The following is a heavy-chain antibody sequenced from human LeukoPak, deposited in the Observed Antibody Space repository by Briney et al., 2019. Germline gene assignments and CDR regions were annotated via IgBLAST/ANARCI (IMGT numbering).Heavy chain of an antibody. D-gene: IGHD6-13*01. V-gene: IGHV3-23*01. CDR2: ISGSGGSA. Sequence: GGSLRLSCAASGFTFSSYAMSWVRQAPGKGLEWVSAISGSGGSAYYADSVKGRFTISRDNSKNTLYLQMNSLRAEDTAVYYCAKVWQQLGYFDYWGQGTLVTVSS. J-gene: IGHJ4*02. CDR3: AKVWQQLGYFDY. CDR1: GFTFSSYA.